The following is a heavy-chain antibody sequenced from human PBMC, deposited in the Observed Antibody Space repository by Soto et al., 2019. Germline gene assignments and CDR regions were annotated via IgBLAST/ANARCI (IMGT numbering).Heavy chain of an antibody. CDR1: GGSITSNAYY. CDR2: IYYSGSA. V-gene: IGHV4-39*01. D-gene: IGHD1-26*01. J-gene: IGHJ4*02. Sequence: QLQLQESGPGLVKPSETLSLTCTVSGGSITSNAYYWGWMRQPPGKGLEWLGYIYYSGSASYNPSLKSRVTMSVDTFKNQFSLKLSSVTAADTAVYYCARRPKRGSYSWCFDYWGQGTLVTVSS. CDR3: ARRPKRGSYSWCFDY.